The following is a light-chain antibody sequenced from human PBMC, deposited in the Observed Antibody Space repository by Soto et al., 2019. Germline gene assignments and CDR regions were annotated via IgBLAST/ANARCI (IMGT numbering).Light chain of an antibody. Sequence: DIQMTQSPSSLSASVGDRVTITCRASQSMSSYLNWYQQKPGKAPKLLIYTASNLQSGVPSRFSGSGSGTDFTLTISSLQPEDFATYYCQQTDTTPRTFGQGTKVEIK. CDR2: TAS. CDR1: QSMSSY. J-gene: IGKJ1*01. V-gene: IGKV1-39*01. CDR3: QQTDTTPRT.